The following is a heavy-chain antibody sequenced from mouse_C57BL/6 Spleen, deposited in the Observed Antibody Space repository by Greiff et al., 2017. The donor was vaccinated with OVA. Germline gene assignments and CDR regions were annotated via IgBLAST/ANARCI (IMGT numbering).Heavy chain of an antibody. Sequence: DVQLVESGGGLVKPGGSLKLSCAASGFTFSDYGMHWVRQAPEKGLEWVAYISSGSSTIYYADTVKGRFTISRDNAKNTLFLQMTSLRSEDTAMYYCASITTVVEWYFDVWGTGTTVTVSS. CDR3: ASITTVVEWYFDV. V-gene: IGHV5-17*01. CDR2: ISSGSSTI. CDR1: GFTFSDYG. D-gene: IGHD1-1*01. J-gene: IGHJ1*03.